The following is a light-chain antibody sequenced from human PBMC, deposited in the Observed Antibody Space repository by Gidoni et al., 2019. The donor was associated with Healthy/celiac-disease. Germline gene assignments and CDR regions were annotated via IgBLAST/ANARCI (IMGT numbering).Light chain of an antibody. CDR1: SRDVGGYNY. Sequence: QSALTQPASVPRSPGQSITSSCTGTSRDVGGYNYVSWDQQLPGQAPKIMTYEVSNRPSGVSNRFSGSKAGNTASLSISVLQAEDEADDYCSSYTSSSTLVFGGGTKLTVL. V-gene: IGLV2-14*01. J-gene: IGLJ2*01. CDR3: SSYTSSSTLV. CDR2: EVS.